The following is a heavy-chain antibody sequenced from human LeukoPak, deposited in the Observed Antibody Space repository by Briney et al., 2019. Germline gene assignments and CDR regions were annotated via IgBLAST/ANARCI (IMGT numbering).Heavy chain of an antibody. CDR1: GFTFTNYW. V-gene: IGHV3-7*01. Sequence: GGSLRLSCAASGFTFTNYWMSWVRQAPGKGLEWVANIKQDGSEKYYVDSVEGRFTISRDSAKNSLSLQMNSLSGEDTAVYYCVRALGSSSADYWGQGTLVTVSS. D-gene: IGHD6-6*01. CDR3: VRALGSSSADY. J-gene: IGHJ4*02. CDR2: IKQDGSEK.